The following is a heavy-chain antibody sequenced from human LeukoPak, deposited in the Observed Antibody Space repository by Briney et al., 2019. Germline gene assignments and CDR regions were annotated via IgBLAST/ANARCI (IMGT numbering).Heavy chain of an antibody. V-gene: IGHV3-7*01. CDR3: ARDLAYSRLDY. D-gene: IGHD5-18*01. Sequence: GGSLRLSCAASGFTFSSYWMNWARQAPGKGLEWVASINPDGNKKYSADSVKGRLTISRDNAENSLYLQMNSLRVEDTAFYYCARDLAYSRLDYWGQGMLVTVSS. J-gene: IGHJ4*02. CDR2: INPDGNKK. CDR1: GFTFSSYW.